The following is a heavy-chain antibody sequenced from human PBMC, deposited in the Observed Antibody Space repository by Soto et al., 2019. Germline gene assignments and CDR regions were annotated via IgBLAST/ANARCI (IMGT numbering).Heavy chain of an antibody. CDR1: GGSISSGGYS. V-gene: IGHV4-30-2*01. J-gene: IGHJ3*02. CDR2: IFHSGNT. D-gene: IGHD5-18*01. Sequence: QLQLQESGSGLVKPSQTLSLTCAVSGGSISSGGYSWSWIRQPPGKGLEWIGYIFHSGNTYYNPSLNSRGTISGNRSKNQFSLNLGAVTAADTAVYYCASIDVDTEMDTVIAFDIWGQGTMVTVS. CDR3: ASIDVDTEMDTVIAFDI.